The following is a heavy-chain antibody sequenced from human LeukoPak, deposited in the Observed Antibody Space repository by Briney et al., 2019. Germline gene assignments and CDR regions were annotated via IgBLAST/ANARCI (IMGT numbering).Heavy chain of an antibody. D-gene: IGHD4-17*01. CDR3: ARDYGDKKVDY. J-gene: IGHJ4*02. Sequence: DCMGSILPILGIANYAQTFQGTVTITAHKSTSTAYMQLSSLRSEDTAVYYCARDYGDKKVDYWGQGTLVTVSS. CDR2: ILPILGIA. V-gene: IGHV1-69*04.